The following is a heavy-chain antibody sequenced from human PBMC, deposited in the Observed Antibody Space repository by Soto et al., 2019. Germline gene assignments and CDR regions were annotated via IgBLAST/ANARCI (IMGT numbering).Heavy chain of an antibody. CDR2: ISAYNGNT. V-gene: IGHV1-18*04. D-gene: IGHD1-26*01. CDR3: ARDLGGRPDYYYDGMDV. Sequence: QVQLVQSGAEVKKPGASVKVSCKASGYTFTSYGISWVRQAPGQGLEWMGWISAYNGNTNYAQKLQGRVTMTTDTSTSTAYMELRSLRSDDTAVYYCARDLGGRPDYYYDGMDVWGQGTTVTVSS. J-gene: IGHJ6*02. CDR1: GYTFTSYG.